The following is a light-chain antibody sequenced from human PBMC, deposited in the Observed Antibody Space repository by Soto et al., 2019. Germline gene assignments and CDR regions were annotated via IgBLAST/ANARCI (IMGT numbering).Light chain of an antibody. CDR2: DVS. CDR3: SSYTSSRSYV. J-gene: IGLJ1*01. V-gene: IGLV2-14*01. Sequence: QSVLTQPGSVSRSPGQSNTLSCTGTSSDVGGYNYVSWYQQHPGKAPKLMIYDVSNRPSGVSNRFSGSKSGNTASLTISGLQAEDEADYYCSSYTSSRSYVFGTGTKVTVL. CDR1: SSDVGGYNY.